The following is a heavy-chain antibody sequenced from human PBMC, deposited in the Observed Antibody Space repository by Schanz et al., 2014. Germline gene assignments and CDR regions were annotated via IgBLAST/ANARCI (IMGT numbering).Heavy chain of an antibody. V-gene: IGHV1-2*04. D-gene: IGHD6-19*01. CDR3: ARLSVAGRPHVNYWYFDL. Sequence: QVQLVQSGAEVKKPGASVKVSCKASGGTFSSYTISWVRQAPGQGLEWMGWINPNSGTTNYAQKFQGWVTMTRDTSISTAYMEVSRLKSDDTAVYYCARLSVAGRPHVNYWYFDLWGRGTLVTVSS. CDR2: INPNSGTT. CDR1: GGTFSSYT. J-gene: IGHJ2*01.